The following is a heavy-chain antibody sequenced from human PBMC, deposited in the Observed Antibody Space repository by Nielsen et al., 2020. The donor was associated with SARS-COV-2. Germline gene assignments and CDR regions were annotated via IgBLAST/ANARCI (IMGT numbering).Heavy chain of an antibody. D-gene: IGHD3-16*01. Sequence: GGSLRLSCAASGFTFSSYGMHWVRQAPGKGLEWVAVIWYDGSNKYYADSVKGRFTISRDNSKNTLYLQMNSLRAEDTAVYYCARGIEYDGGMDVWGQGTTVAVSS. CDR1: GFTFSSYG. CDR2: IWYDGSNK. CDR3: ARGIEYDGGMDV. V-gene: IGHV3-33*01. J-gene: IGHJ6*02.